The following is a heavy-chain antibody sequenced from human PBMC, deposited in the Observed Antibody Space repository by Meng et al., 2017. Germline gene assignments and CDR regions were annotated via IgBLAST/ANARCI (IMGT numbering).Heavy chain of an antibody. CDR3: ARDLLDSSGYLSP. CDR1: GYTFTDYY. J-gene: IGHJ5*02. Sequence: ASVKVSCKASGYTFTDYYIHWVRQAPGQGLEWMGRINPIGGGTNYAQKFQGRVTMSRDTSLSTAYMELSSLRSDDTAVYYCARDLLDSSGYLSPWGQGTLVTVSS. V-gene: IGHV1-2*06. D-gene: IGHD3-22*01. CDR2: INPIGGGT.